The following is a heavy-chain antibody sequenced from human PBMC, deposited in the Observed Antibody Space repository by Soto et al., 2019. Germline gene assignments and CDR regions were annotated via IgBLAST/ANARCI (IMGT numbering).Heavy chain of an antibody. CDR3: ARDRYCSGGSCYSWYNWFDP. J-gene: IGHJ5*02. V-gene: IGHV1-69*12. D-gene: IGHD2-15*01. Sequence: QVQLVQSGAEVKKPGSSVKVSCKASGGTFSSYAISWVRQAPGQGLEWMGGIIPIFGTANYAQKFQGRVTITADESTSTAYMELSGLRSEDTAVYYCARDRYCSGGSCYSWYNWFDPWGQGTLVTVSS. CDR2: IIPIFGTA. CDR1: GGTFSSYA.